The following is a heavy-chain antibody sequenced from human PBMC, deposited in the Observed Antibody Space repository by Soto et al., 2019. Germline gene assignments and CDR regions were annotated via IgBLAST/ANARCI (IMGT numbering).Heavy chain of an antibody. V-gene: IGHV4-39*01. J-gene: IGHJ5*02. CDR3: ARLTRAHRGVYHWWFDR. CDR2: IYHSGTT. Sequence: QLQLQESGPGLVKPSETLSLICTVSGGSISDTAYYWGWFRQPPGKGPEWIGTIYHSGTTYFNPSLKRRVTGSVDISNSPFFLYLIATSAADTAIYFCARLTRAHRGVYHWWFDRWGQGTLVTVSS. CDR1: GGSISDTAYY. D-gene: IGHD1-20*01.